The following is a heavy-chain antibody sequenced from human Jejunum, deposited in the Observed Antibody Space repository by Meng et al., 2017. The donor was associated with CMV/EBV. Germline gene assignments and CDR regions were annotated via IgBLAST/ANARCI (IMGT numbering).Heavy chain of an antibody. CDR1: GFTLSTNY. J-gene: IGHJ4*01. CDR2: IYTSGNT. Sequence: CAASGFTLSTNYMNWVRQAPGKGLEWVSVIYTSGNTYYADSVKGRFTISRDSSTNTAYLQMNSLRNEDTAVYYCAKGGFGRPLDYWGHGTLVTVSS. D-gene: IGHD3-10*01. V-gene: IGHV3-53*01. CDR3: AKGGFGRPLDY.